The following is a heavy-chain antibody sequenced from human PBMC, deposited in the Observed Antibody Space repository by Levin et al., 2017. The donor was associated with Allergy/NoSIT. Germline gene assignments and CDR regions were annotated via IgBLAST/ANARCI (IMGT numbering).Heavy chain of an antibody. Sequence: SQTLSLTCAVSGGSISSSNWWSWVRQPPGKGLEWIGEIYHSGSTNYNPSLKSRVTISVDKSKNQFSLKLSSVTAADTAVYYCARELGPSLSIAVAGLIDYWGQGTLVTVSS. CDR3: ARELGPSLSIAVAGLIDY. V-gene: IGHV4-4*02. D-gene: IGHD6-19*01. CDR2: IYHSGST. J-gene: IGHJ4*02. CDR1: GGSISSSNW.